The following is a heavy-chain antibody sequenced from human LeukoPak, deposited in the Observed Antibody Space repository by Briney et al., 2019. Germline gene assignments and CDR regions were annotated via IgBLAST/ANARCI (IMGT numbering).Heavy chain of an antibody. J-gene: IGHJ2*01. Sequence: PGGSLRLSCAASGFTFDDYGMSWVRQVPGKVLEWVSGINWNGGSTGYADSVKGRFTISRDNAKNSLYLQMNSLRDEDTALYYCAREGTMIVVVSPYWYFDLWGRGTLVTVSS. V-gene: IGHV3-20*04. CDR2: INWNGGST. CDR1: GFTFDDYG. D-gene: IGHD3-22*01. CDR3: AREGTMIVVVSPYWYFDL.